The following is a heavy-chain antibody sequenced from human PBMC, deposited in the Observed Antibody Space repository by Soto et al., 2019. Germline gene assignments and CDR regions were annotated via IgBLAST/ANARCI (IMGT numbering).Heavy chain of an antibody. CDR3: AKSVSSSRYYYYGMDV. Sequence: VGSLRLSCAASGFTFSSYGMHWVRQAPGKGLERVAVISYDGSNKYYADSVKGRFTISRDNSKNTLYLQMNSLRAEDTAVYYCAKSVSSSRYYYYGMDVWGQGTTVTV. V-gene: IGHV3-30*18. CDR2: ISYDGSNK. CDR1: GFTFSSYG. D-gene: IGHD6-6*01. J-gene: IGHJ6*02.